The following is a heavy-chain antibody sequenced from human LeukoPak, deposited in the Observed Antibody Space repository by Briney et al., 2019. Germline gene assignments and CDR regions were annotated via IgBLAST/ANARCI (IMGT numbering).Heavy chain of an antibody. J-gene: IGHJ4*02. CDR1: GGSFSGYY. Sequence: PSETLSLTCAVYGGSFSGYYWSWIRQPPGKGLEWIGEINHSGSTNYNPSLKSRVTISVDTTKNQFSLKLSSVTAADTAVYYCARGRTGPYYYGSGPFDYWGQGTLVTVSS. V-gene: IGHV4-34*01. D-gene: IGHD3-10*01. CDR2: INHSGST. CDR3: ARGRTGPYYYGSGPFDY.